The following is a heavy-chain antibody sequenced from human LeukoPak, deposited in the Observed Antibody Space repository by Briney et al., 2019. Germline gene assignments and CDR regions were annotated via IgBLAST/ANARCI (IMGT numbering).Heavy chain of an antibody. J-gene: IGHJ4*02. CDR2: ISSSSSYI. D-gene: IGHD2-2*01. V-gene: IGHV3-21*01. CDR3: ARDLPNSDCSSTSCLVGY. CDR1: GFTFSSYS. Sequence: GGSLRLSCAASGFTFSSYSMNWVRQAPGKGLEWVSSISSSSSYIYYADSVKGRFTISRDNAKNSLYLQMNSLGAEDTAVYYCARDLPNSDCSSTSCLVGYWGQGTLVTVSS.